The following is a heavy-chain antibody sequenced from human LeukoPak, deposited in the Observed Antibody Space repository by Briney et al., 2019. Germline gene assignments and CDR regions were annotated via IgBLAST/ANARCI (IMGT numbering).Heavy chain of an antibody. V-gene: IGHV4-59*08. J-gene: IGHJ3*02. CDR2: IYYSGST. Sequence: PSETLSLTCTVSGGSISSYYWSWLRQPPGKGLEWIGCIYYSGSTNYNPSLKSRVTISVDTSKNQFSLKLSSVTAADTAVYYCARHPLNIVVVPAAPDIWGQGTMVTVSS. CDR1: GGSISSYY. CDR3: ARHPLNIVVVPAAPDI. D-gene: IGHD2-2*01.